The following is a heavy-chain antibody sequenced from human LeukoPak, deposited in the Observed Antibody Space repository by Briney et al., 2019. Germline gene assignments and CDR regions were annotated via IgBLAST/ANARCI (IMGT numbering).Heavy chain of an antibody. CDR2: IYYSGST. CDR1: GGSISSSSYY. Sequence: SETLSLTCTVSGGSISSSSYYWVWIRPPPGQGLEWIGSIYYSGSTYYNPSLKSRVTISVDTSKNQFSLKLSSVTAADTAVYYCERDLRAVVLMVYAPYFDYWGQGTLVTVSS. CDR3: ERDLRAVVLMVYAPYFDY. J-gene: IGHJ4*02. D-gene: IGHD2-8*01. V-gene: IGHV4-39*07.